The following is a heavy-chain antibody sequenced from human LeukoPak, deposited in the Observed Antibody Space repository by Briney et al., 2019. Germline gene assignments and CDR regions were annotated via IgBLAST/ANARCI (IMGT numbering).Heavy chain of an antibody. Sequence: GGCLRLSCAASGFTVSSNYMSWVRQAPGKGLEWVSVIYSGASTYYADSVKGRFTISRDNSKNTLYLQMNSLRAEDTAVYYCARVRYCGGDCYSDAFDIWGQGTMVTVSS. CDR1: GFTVSSNY. CDR2: IYSGAST. D-gene: IGHD2-21*02. V-gene: IGHV3-53*01. J-gene: IGHJ3*02. CDR3: ARVRYCGGDCYSDAFDI.